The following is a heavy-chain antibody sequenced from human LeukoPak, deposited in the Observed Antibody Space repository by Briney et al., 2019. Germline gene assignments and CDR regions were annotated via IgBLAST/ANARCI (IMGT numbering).Heavy chain of an antibody. CDR1: GGSLSSGSYS. J-gene: IGHJ4*02. Sequence: SETLSLTCTVSGGSLSSGSYSWSWIRHPPGKGLEWIGYIYHSGGTNYSPSLKTRVTISADTSKNHFSLKLSSVTAADTAVYYCARVVFCSGGSCYYYFDYWGQGTLVTVSS. CDR3: ARVVFCSGGSCYYYFDY. V-gene: IGHV4-61*01. CDR2: IYHSGGT. D-gene: IGHD2-15*01.